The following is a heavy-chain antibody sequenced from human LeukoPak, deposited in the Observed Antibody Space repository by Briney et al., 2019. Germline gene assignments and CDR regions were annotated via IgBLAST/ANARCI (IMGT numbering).Heavy chain of an antibody. Sequence: PSETLSLTCTVSGGSISSYYWSWIRQPPGKGLEWIGEINHSGSTNYNPSLKSRVTISVDTSKNQFSLKLSSVTAADTAVYYCARGRAPHIVAYDYWGQGTLVTVSS. V-gene: IGHV4-34*01. CDR2: INHSGST. CDR3: ARGRAPHIVAYDY. CDR1: GGSISSYY. J-gene: IGHJ4*02. D-gene: IGHD5-12*01.